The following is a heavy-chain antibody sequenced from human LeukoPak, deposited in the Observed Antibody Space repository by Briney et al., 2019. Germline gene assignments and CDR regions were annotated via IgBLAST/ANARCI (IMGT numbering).Heavy chain of an antibody. Sequence: HPGGSLRLSCAASGFTFSTYAMSWVRQAPGKGLEWVSSISGGGGSTNYAGSVMGRFTISRDNAKNTLYLQMNSLRAEDTAVYYCARDQAGTRTRFDYWGQGTLVTVSS. CDR1: GFTFSTYA. J-gene: IGHJ4*02. CDR3: ARDQAGTRTRFDY. V-gene: IGHV3-23*01. D-gene: IGHD1-7*01. CDR2: ISGGGGST.